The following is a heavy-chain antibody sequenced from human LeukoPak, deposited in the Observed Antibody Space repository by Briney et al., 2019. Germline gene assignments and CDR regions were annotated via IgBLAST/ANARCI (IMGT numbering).Heavy chain of an antibody. CDR3: ATDLGSSRPNF. CDR2: IKQDGSEK. V-gene: IGHV3-7*01. D-gene: IGHD6-13*01. CDR1: GFSFSTYW. Sequence: GGSLRLSCAASGFSFSTYWMSWVRQAPGKGLEWVANIKQDGSEKYYVDSAKGRFTISRGNAKNSLYLQMNSLRAEDTAVYYCATDLGSSRPNFWGQGILVTVSS. J-gene: IGHJ4*02.